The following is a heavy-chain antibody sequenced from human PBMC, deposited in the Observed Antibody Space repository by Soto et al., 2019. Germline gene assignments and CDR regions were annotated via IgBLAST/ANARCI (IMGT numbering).Heavy chain of an antibody. CDR1: GYTFTSYG. CDR2: ISAYNGNT. D-gene: IGHD3-22*01. J-gene: IGHJ5*02. CDR3: ARSSGYYDSSGYYLANRFDP. Sequence: ASVKVSCKASGYTFTSYGISWVRQAPGQGLEWMGWISAYNGNTNYAQKLQGRVTMTTDTSTSTAYMELRSLRSDDTAVYYCARSSGYYDSSGYYLANRFDPWGQGTLVTVS. V-gene: IGHV1-18*04.